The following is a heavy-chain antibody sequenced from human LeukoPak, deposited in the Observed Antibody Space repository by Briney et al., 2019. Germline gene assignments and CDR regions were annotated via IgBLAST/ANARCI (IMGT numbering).Heavy chain of an antibody. CDR1: GGSISSYY. CDR2: IYYSGST. J-gene: IGHJ3*02. Sequence: SETLSLTCTVSGGSISSYYWSWIRRPPGKGLEWIRYIYYSGSTNYNPSLKSRVTISVDTSKNQFSLKLSSVTAADTAVYYCARVPGYYYGSGTSRHAFDIWGQGTMVTVSS. V-gene: IGHV4-59*01. D-gene: IGHD3-10*01. CDR3: ARVPGYYYGSGTSRHAFDI.